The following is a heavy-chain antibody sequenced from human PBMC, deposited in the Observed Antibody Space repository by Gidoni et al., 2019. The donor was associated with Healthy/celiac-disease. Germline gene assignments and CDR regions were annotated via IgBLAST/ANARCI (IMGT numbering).Heavy chain of an antibody. CDR2: IYYRGST. J-gene: IGHJ4*02. D-gene: IGHD1-26*01. CDR3: ARHDLVSGSYDY. V-gene: IGHV4-39*01. CDR1: GGSISSSSYY. Sequence: QLQLQESGPGLVKPSETLSLTCTVSGGSISSSSYYWGWIRQPPGKGLEWIGSIYYRGSTYYNPSLKSRVTISVDTSKNQFSLKLSSVTAADTAVYYCARHDLVSGSYDYWGQGTLVTVSS.